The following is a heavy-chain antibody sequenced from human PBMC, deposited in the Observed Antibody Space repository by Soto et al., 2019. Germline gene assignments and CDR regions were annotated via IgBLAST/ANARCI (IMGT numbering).Heavy chain of an antibody. CDR2: ISAYNGNT. D-gene: IGHD3-10*01. Sequence: QVQLVQSGAEVKKPGASVKVSCKASGYTFTSYGTSWVRQAPGQGLEWMGWISAYNGNTNYAQKLQGRVTMTTDTSTSTAYMELRSLRSDDTAVYYCAREVDTMVRGYYFDYWGQGTLVTVSS. J-gene: IGHJ4*02. V-gene: IGHV1-18*01. CDR1: GYTFTSYG. CDR3: AREVDTMVRGYYFDY.